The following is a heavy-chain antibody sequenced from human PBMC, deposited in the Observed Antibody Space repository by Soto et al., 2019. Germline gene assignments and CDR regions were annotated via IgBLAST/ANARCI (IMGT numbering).Heavy chain of an antibody. D-gene: IGHD2-21*01. J-gene: IGHJ3*02. V-gene: IGHV3-30*03. CDR2: ISYDGSNK. Sequence: QVQLVESGGGVVQPGRSLRLSCAASGFTFSSYGMHWVRQAPGKGLEWVAVISYDGSNKYYADSVKGRFTISRDNSKNTLYLQMNSLRAEDTAVYYCATEYSPTHIIPTDAFDIWGQGTMVTVSS. CDR3: ATEYSPTHIIPTDAFDI. CDR1: GFTFSSYG.